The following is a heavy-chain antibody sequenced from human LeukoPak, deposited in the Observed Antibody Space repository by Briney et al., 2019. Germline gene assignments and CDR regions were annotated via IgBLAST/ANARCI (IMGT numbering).Heavy chain of an antibody. D-gene: IGHD1-26*01. CDR2: ISSSSTYI. J-gene: IGHJ4*02. V-gene: IGHV3-21*01. CDR1: GFTFSSYS. Sequence: GGSLRLSCAASGFTFSSYSMNWVRQAPGKGLEWVASISSSSTYIYYADSVKGRFTISRDNAKNSLYLQMNSLRAEDMAVYYCARVYSGSYCADYWGQGTLVTVSS. CDR3: ARVYSGSYCADY.